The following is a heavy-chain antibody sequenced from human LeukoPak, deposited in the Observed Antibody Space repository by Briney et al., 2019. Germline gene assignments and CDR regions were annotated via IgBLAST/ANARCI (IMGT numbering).Heavy chain of an antibody. D-gene: IGHD6-19*01. J-gene: IGHJ6*03. CDR1: GFTFSSYA. CDR3: ARDAYSSGWYYYYYYMDV. Sequence: GGSLRLSCAASGFTFSSYAMHWVRQAPGKGLEGVAVISYDGSNKYYADSVKGRFTISRDNSKNTLYLQMNSLRAEDTAVYYCARDAYSSGWYYYYYYMDVWGKGTTVTVSS. V-gene: IGHV3-30-3*01. CDR2: ISYDGSNK.